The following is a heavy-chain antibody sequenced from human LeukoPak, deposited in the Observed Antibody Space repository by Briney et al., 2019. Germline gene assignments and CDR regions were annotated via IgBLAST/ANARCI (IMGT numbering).Heavy chain of an antibody. Sequence: SETLSLTCIVSGDSISSSSSYWGWIRQPPGKGLEWIGSRYYRGSTYYNPSLASRISLSMDPSKNQFSLKLSSVTAADTAVYYCARRVISEFSIDKGNWLDPWGQGTLVTVSS. CDR1: GDSISSSSSY. CDR2: RYYRGST. J-gene: IGHJ5*02. D-gene: IGHD3-3*02. V-gene: IGHV4-39*07. CDR3: ARRVISEFSIDKGNWLDP.